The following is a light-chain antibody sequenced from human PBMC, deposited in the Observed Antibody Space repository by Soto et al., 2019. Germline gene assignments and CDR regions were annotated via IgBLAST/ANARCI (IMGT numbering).Light chain of an antibody. CDR3: QQSNLWQPART. J-gene: IGKJ1*01. CDR1: QSVGSN. CDR2: RSS. Sequence: EIVMTQSPATLSVSPGERATLSCRASQSVGSNLAWYQQKPGQAPRLLIYRSSTRATGIPARFSGSGSGTEFILTISILPAEDFAICFCQQSNLWQPARTFGQGPKVEIK. V-gene: IGKV3-15*01.